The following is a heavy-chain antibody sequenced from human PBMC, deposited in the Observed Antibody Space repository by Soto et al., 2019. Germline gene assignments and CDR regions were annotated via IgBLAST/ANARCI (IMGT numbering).Heavy chain of an antibody. J-gene: IGHJ4*02. V-gene: IGHV3-23*01. Sequence: GGSLSLSCASSGFTFSSSVMSWVGQAPRKKLECVSAISGSGVSTYYADSVKGRFTISRDNSKSTLYLQMNSLRAEDTAVYYCAKSPGMYYYDSSGYYHYDYWGQGALVTVSS. D-gene: IGHD3-22*01. CDR3: AKSPGMYYYDSSGYYHYDY. CDR2: ISGSGVST. CDR1: GFTFSSSV.